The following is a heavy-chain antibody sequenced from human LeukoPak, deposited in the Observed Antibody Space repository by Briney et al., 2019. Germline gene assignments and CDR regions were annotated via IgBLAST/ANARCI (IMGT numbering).Heavy chain of an antibody. CDR1: GGSISSGGYY. CDR2: IYYSGST. Sequence: DPSETLSLTCTVSGGSISSGGYYWSWIRQHPGKGLEWIGYIYYSGSTYYNPSLKSRVTISVDTSKNQFSLKLSSVTAADTAVYYCARGGSRHLNPWGQGTLVTVSS. CDR3: ARGGSRHLNP. J-gene: IGHJ5*02. V-gene: IGHV4-31*03.